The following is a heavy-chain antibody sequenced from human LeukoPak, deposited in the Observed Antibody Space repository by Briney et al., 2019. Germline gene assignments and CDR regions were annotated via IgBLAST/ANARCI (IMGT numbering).Heavy chain of an antibody. CDR1: GFTFRSYA. CDR2: ISGSGGST. Sequence: GGSLRLSCAASGFTFRSYAMNWVRQAPGKGLEWVSAISGSGGSTYYADSVKGRFTISRDNSKNTLYLQMNSLRAEDTAVYYCAHHGRYDAFHIWGQGTMVTVSS. D-gene: IGHD1-14*01. CDR3: AHHGRYDAFHI. V-gene: IGHV3-23*01. J-gene: IGHJ3*02.